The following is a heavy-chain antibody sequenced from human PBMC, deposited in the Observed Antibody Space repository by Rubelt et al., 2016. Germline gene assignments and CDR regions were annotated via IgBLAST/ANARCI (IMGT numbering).Heavy chain of an antibody. CDR1: DGSIGSSS. J-gene: IGHJ3*02. CDR3: ARGGYGSFESVDASDI. Sequence: LSLTCTVSDGSIGSSSWSWFRQPPGKGLEWIAYIYYSGRTKYNPSLKSLVTMSVDMSKNQFSLRLTSVTAADPAVYYCARGGYGSFESVDASDIWGQGTLVTVSS. D-gene: IGHD4-17*01. V-gene: IGHV4-59*08. CDR2: IYYSGRT.